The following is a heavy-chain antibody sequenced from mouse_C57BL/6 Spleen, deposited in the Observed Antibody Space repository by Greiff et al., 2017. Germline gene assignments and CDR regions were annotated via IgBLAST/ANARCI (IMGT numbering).Heavy chain of an antibody. CDR3: ARKGITRGFSYAMDY. CDR1: GYTFTSYW. D-gene: IGHD2-4*01. Sequence: QVQLKESGAELVMPGASVKLSCKASGYTFTSYWMHWVKQRPGQGLEWIGEIDPSDSYTNYNQKFKGKSTLTVDKSSSTAYMQLSSLTSEDSAVYYCARKGITRGFSYAMDYWGQGTSVTVSS. J-gene: IGHJ4*01. V-gene: IGHV1-69*01. CDR2: IDPSDSYT.